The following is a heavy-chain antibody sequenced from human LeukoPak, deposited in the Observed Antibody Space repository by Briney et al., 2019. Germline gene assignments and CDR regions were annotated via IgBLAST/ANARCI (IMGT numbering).Heavy chain of an antibody. V-gene: IGHV3-15*05. J-gene: IGHJ4*02. Sequence: NPGGSLRLSCAASGFTFSNAWMSWVRQAPGKGLEWVGRIKSKTDGGTTDYAAPVKGRFTLSRDNSKNSLYLQMNSLRAEDTALYYCAKPHLSVVDTPYFDYWGQGTLVTVSS. CDR2: IKSKTDGGTT. CDR1: GFTFSNAW. CDR3: AKPHLSVVDTPYFDY. D-gene: IGHD5-18*01.